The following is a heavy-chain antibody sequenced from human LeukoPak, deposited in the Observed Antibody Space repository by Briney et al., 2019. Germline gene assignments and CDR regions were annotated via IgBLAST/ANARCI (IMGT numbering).Heavy chain of an antibody. CDR1: GFTVSSNH. CDR3: ARDREVVTARAQMDV. D-gene: IGHD2-21*02. J-gene: IGHJ6*04. V-gene: IGHV3-53*01. Sequence: GGSLRLSCAVSGFTVSSNHMSWVRQAPGKGLEWVSVIYNDGNTYYTDSVKGRFTISRDNSKNTVFLQMNSLRAEDTAMYYCARDREVVTARAQMDVWGKGTTVTVSS. CDR2: IYNDGNT.